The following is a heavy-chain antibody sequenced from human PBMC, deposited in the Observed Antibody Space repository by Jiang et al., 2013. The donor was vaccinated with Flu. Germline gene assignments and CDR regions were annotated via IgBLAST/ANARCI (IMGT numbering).Heavy chain of an antibody. D-gene: IGHD3-10*01. J-gene: IGHJ6*02. CDR3: AKDPYGSGSYYNVLGYYYYYGMDV. V-gene: IGHV3-23*01. CDR1: GFTFSSYA. CDR2: ISGSGGST. Sequence: VQLLESGGGLVQPGGSLRLSCAASGFTFSSYAMSWVRQAPGKGLEWVSAISGSGGSTYYADSVKGRFTISRDNSKNTLYLQMNSLRAEDTAVYYCAKDPYGSGSYYNVLGYYYYYGMDVWGQGTTVTVSS.